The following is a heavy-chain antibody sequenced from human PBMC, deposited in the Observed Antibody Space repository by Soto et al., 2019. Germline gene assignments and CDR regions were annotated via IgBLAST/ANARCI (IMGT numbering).Heavy chain of an antibody. Sequence: GGSLRLSCAASGFSFNVYYMTWIRQAPESGLEWVASISILGDSTYYADSVKGRFTISRDNVKNSLYLQMDTLRAEDTAVYYCTIVKSSSWSLDALDMWGRGTMVTVSS. CDR2: ISILGDST. CDR1: GFSFNVYY. J-gene: IGHJ3*02. V-gene: IGHV3-11*01. D-gene: IGHD2-15*01. CDR3: TIVKSSSWSLDALDM.